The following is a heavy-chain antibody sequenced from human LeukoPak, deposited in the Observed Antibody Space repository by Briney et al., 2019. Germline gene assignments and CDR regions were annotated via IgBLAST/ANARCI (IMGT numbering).Heavy chain of an antibody. CDR2: IYTSGST. CDR1: GGSISSYY. CDR3: ARVKGVPAATREPSNNWFDP. J-gene: IGHJ5*02. V-gene: IGHV4-4*07. D-gene: IGHD2-2*01. Sequence: PSETLSLTCTVSGGSISSYYWSWIRQPAGKGLEWIGRIYTSGSTNYNPSLKSRVTMSVDRSKNQFSLKLSSVTAADTAVYYCARVKGVPAATREPSNNWFDPWGQGTLVTVSS.